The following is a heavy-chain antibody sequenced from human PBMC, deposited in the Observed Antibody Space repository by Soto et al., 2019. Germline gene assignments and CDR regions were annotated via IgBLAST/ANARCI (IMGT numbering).Heavy chain of an antibody. CDR2: FDPEDGET. CDR3: ATYSSSPYNWFDP. D-gene: IGHD6-6*01. V-gene: IGHV1-24*01. J-gene: IGHJ5*02. CDR1: GYTLTELS. Sequence: ASVEVSCKVSGYTLTELSMHWVRQAPGKGLEWMGGFDPEDGETIYAQKFQGRVTMTEDTSTDTAYMELSSLRSEDTAVYYCATYSSSPYNWFDPWGQGTLVTISS.